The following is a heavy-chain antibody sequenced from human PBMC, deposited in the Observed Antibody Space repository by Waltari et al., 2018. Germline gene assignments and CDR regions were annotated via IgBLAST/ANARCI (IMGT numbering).Heavy chain of an antibody. CDR3: TSARPHIGDH. Sequence: EVQLVESGGGLVQPGGSLRLSCAASGFSISSYWMHWVRQAPGKGLVWVSRINSGGTSTDYVDSVKGRFTISRDNAKNTVYLEMNSLRADDTAVYYCTSARPHIGDHWGQGILVTVSS. CDR1: GFSISSYW. V-gene: IGHV3-74*01. J-gene: IGHJ4*02. D-gene: IGHD6-6*01. CDR2: INSGGTST.